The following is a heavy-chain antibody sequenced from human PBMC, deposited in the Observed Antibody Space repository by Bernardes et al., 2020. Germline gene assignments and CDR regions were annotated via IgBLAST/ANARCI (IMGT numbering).Heavy chain of an antibody. D-gene: IGHD3-3*01. CDR3: TREAVRFLEWLKQADY. J-gene: IGHJ4*02. CDR1: GFTFGDYA. Sequence: GGSLRLSCTASGFTFGDYAMSWFRQAPGKGLEWVGFIRSKAYGGTTEYAASVKGRFTISRDDSKSIAYLQMNSLKTEDTAVYYCTREAVRFLEWLKQADYWGQGTLVTVSS. CDR2: IRSKAYGGTT. V-gene: IGHV3-49*03.